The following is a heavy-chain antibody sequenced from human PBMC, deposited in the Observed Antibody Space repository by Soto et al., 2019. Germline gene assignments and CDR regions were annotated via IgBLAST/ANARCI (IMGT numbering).Heavy chain of an antibody. CDR3: AVCVALFGSRCDAFDI. J-gene: IGHJ3*02. V-gene: IGHV3-11*01. CDR1: GFNFIDSY. Sequence: QEQLVESGGGLVKPGGSLRLSCAASGFNFIDSYLTWIRQAPGKRLEWVSYITSGRTIYYADSVKGRFTISRDNAKNSLYLQINSLRAEDTAVYYCAVCVALFGSRCDAFDIWGQGTMVTVSS. CDR2: ITSGRTI. D-gene: IGHD3-3*01.